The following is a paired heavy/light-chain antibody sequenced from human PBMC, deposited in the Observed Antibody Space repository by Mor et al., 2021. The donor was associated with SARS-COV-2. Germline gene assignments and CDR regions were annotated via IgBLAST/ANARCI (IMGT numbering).Light chain of an antibody. V-gene: IGKV1-8*01. J-gene: IGKJ1*01. Sequence: AIRITQSPSSLSASTGDRVTITCRASQGISSYLAWYQQKPGKAPKLLIYAASTLQSGVPSRFSGSGSGTDFTLTISCLQSEDFATYYCQQYYSYPQTFGQGTKVEIK. CDR3: QQYYSYPQT. CDR2: AAS. CDR1: QGISSY.
Heavy chain of an antibody. CDR2: ISYDGSNK. Sequence: QVQLVESGGGVVQPGRSLRLSCAASGFTFSSYAMHWVRQAPGKGLEWVAVISYDGSNKYYADSVKGRFTISRDNSKNTLYLQMNSLRAEDTAVYYCARGGQGRPKAGIVGATMPDYWGQGTLVTVSS. J-gene: IGHJ4*02. V-gene: IGHV3-30-3*01. CDR3: ARGGQGRPKAGIVGATMPDY. CDR1: GFTFSSYA. D-gene: IGHD1-26*01.